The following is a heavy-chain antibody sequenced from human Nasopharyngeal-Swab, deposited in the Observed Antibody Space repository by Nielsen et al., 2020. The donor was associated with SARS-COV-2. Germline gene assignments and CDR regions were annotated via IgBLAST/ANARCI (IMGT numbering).Heavy chain of an antibody. V-gene: IGHV4-59*08. Sequence: GSLRLSCTVSGGSISSYYWSWIRQPPGKGLEWIGYIYYSGSTNYNPSLKSRVTISVDTSKNQFSLKLSSVTAADTAVYYCAKHTVATPISHYFDYWGQGTLVTVSS. J-gene: IGHJ4*02. CDR2: IYYSGST. CDR3: AKHTVATPISHYFDY. D-gene: IGHD4-17*01. CDR1: GGSISSYY.